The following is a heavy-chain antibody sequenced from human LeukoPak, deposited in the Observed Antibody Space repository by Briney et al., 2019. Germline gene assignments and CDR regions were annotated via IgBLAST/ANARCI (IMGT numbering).Heavy chain of an antibody. CDR2: IKSKTDGGTT. V-gene: IGHV3-15*07. CDR1: GFTFSNAW. D-gene: IGHD4-17*01. J-gene: IGHJ4*02. Sequence: PGGSLRLSCAASGFTFSNAWMNWVRQAPGKGLEWVGRIKSKTDGGTTDYAAPVKGRFTISRDDSKNTLYLQMNSLRAEDTAVYYCAREAAYGVGDYFDYWGQGTLVTVSS. CDR3: AREAAYGVGDYFDY.